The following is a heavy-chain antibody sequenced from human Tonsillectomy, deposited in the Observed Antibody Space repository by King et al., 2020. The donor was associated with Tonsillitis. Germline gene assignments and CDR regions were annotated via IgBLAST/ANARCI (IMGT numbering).Heavy chain of an antibody. CDR1: GGSISSGGYY. V-gene: IGHV4-31*03. CDR3: ARDGDDFWSGSDDAFDI. Sequence: VQLQESGPGLVKPSQTLSLTCTVSGGSISSGGYYWSWIRQHPGKGLEWIGYIYYRGSTYYNPSLKSRVTISVDMSKNQFSLKLSSVTVADTAVYYCARDGDDFWSGSDDAFDIWGQGTMVTVSS. J-gene: IGHJ3*02. CDR2: IYYRGST. D-gene: IGHD3-3*01.